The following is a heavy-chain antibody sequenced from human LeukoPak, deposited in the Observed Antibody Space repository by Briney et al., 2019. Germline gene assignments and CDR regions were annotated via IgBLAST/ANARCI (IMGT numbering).Heavy chain of an antibody. CDR2: IYYRSQWYN. Sequence: SQTLSLTCDISGDSVSSGSGGWNWIRQSPSRGLEWLGRIYYRSQWYNDDAVSVKGRISINPGTAKNQFSLHLNSVTAADTAVYYCARESYTVVRGVRRRYYYMDVWGKGTTVTVSS. J-gene: IGHJ6*03. CDR3: ARESYTVVRGVRRRYYYMDV. CDR1: GDSVSSGSGG. V-gene: IGHV6-1*01. D-gene: IGHD3-10*01.